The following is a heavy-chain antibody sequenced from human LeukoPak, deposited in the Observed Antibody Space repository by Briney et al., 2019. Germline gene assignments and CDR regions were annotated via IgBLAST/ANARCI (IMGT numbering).Heavy chain of an antibody. J-gene: IGHJ4*02. Sequence: SQTLSLTCTVSGGSISSFYWSWIRQPPGKGLEWIGYIYYTGSTNYNSSLKSRVTISVDTSKNQFSLKLSSVTAADTAVYYCASGYRYGFDYWGQGTLVTVSS. CDR1: GGSISSFY. D-gene: IGHD5-18*01. V-gene: IGHV4-59*01. CDR2: IYYTGST. CDR3: ASGYRYGFDY.